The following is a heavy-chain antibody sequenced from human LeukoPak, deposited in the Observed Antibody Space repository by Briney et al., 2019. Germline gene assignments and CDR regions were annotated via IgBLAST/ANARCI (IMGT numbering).Heavy chain of an antibody. D-gene: IGHD6-19*01. J-gene: IGHJ4*02. CDR2: ISSSSSNI. CDR1: GFDFSTYS. Sequence: GGSLRLTCAASGFDFSTYSVDWVRQAPGKGLEWVSYISSSSSNIYHADSVKGRFTISRDNAKNSLHLQMNSLRAEDTAVYYCARVGRSGWTVDYWGQGTLVTVSS. CDR3: ARVGRSGWTVDY. V-gene: IGHV3-48*04.